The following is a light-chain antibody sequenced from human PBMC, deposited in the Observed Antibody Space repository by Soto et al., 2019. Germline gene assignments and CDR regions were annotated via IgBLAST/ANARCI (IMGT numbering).Light chain of an antibody. CDR3: AAWDDSLSGHYV. CDR2: SNN. Sequence: QSVLTQPPSASGTPGQRVIISCSGSSSNIGSNYVYWYQQLPGTAPKLLIYSNNQRPSGVPDRFSGSKSGTSASLAISGLRSEDEADYYCAAWDDSLSGHYVFGTGTKVTVL. V-gene: IGLV1-47*02. J-gene: IGLJ1*01. CDR1: SSNIGSNY.